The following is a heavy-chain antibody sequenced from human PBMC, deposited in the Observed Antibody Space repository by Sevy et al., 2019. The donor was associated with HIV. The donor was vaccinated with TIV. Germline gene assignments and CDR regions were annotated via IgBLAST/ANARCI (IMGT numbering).Heavy chain of an antibody. Sequence: GGSLRLSCAASRFTFNYAWMSWVRQAPGKGLEWVGRITSKTDGGTAYYAAHVKGRFTISRADSENMLYLQMNSLKTEDTAVYYCASVVKNDFWDGHVNYYGLDVWGHGTTVTVSS. CDR2: ITSKTDGGTA. CDR3: ASVVKNDFWDGHVNYYGLDV. CDR1: RFTFNYAW. D-gene: IGHD3-3*01. J-gene: IGHJ6*02. V-gene: IGHV3-15*01.